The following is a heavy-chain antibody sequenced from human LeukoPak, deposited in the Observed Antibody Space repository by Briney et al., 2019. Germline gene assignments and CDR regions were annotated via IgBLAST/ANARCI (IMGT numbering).Heavy chain of an antibody. V-gene: IGHV1-2*02. CDR3: ASLEAAGSTSRPFDY. CDR1: GYTFTGYY. CDR2: INPNSGGT. D-gene: IGHD2-2*01. Sequence: ASVKVSCKASGYTFTGYYMHWVRQAPGQGLEWMGWINPNSGGTNYAQKFQGRVTMTRDTSISTAYMELSRLRSDDTAVYYCASLEAAGSTSRPFDYWGQGTLVTVSS. J-gene: IGHJ4*02.